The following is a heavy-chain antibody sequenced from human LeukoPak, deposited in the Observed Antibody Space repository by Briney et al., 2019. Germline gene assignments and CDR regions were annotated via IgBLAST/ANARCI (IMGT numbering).Heavy chain of an antibody. J-gene: IGHJ5*02. V-gene: IGHV1-18*01. Sequence: GASVKVSCKASGYTFTSYGISWVRQAPGQGIEWMGWISAYNGNTNYAQKLQGRVTMTTDTSTSTAYMELRSLRSDDTAGYYCARDQPQDPTSQYQLLGWFDPWGQGTLVTVSS. CDR3: ARDQPQDPTSQYQLLGWFDP. CDR2: ISAYNGNT. D-gene: IGHD2-2*01. CDR1: GYTFTSYG.